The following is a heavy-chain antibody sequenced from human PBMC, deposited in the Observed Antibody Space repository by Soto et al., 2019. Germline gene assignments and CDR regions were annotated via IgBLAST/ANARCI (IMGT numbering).Heavy chain of an antibody. CDR3: ARDEVTMIRGVTNWFDP. D-gene: IGHD3-10*01. V-gene: IGHV1-69*01. CDR1: GGTFSSYG. J-gene: IGHJ5*02. Sequence: QVQLVQSGAEVKKPGSSVKVSCKASGGTFSSYGISWVRQAPGQGLEWMGGIIPIFGTAKYAQKFQGRVMITADESTNTAYMELSSLRSEDTAVYYCARDEVTMIRGVTNWFDPWGQGTLVTVSS. CDR2: IIPIFGTA.